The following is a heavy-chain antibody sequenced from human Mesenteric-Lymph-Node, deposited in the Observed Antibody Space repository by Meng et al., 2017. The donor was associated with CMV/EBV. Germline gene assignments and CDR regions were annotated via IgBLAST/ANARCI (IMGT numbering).Heavy chain of an antibody. CDR3: ARAGRAAAAGTRLVDY. CDR2: ISSSGSTI. V-gene: IGHV3-11*04. J-gene: IGHJ4*02. D-gene: IGHD6-13*01. CDR1: GFTFSDYY. Sequence: LSLTCAASGFTFSDYYMSWIRQAPGKGLEWVSYISSSGSTIYYADSVKGRFTISRDNAKNSLYLQMNSLRDEDTAVYYCARAGRAAAAGTRLVDYWGQGTLVTVSS.